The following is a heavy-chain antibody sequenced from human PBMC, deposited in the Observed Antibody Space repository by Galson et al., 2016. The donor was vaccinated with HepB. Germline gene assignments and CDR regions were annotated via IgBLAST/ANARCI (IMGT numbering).Heavy chain of an antibody. V-gene: IGHV5-51*01. CDR2: IHPDDSDT. CDR1: GSSFTNYW. J-gene: IGHJ4*02. Sequence: QSGAEVKKPGESLKISCKGSGSSFTNYWIGWVRQMPGKGLEWMGMIHPDDSDTKYSPSFQGQVTMSADKSISTAYLQWSSLKASDTAMYYCARLSGSGWGSFDYWGQGTLVTVSS. D-gene: IGHD6-19*01. CDR3: ARLSGSGWGSFDY.